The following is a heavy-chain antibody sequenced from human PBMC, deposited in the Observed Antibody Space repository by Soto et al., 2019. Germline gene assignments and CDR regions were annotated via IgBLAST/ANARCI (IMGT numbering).Heavy chain of an antibody. CDR3: ARSRDDCGGDCYPHYFDY. CDR2: IIPILGTA. CDR1: GGTFSSYA. D-gene: IGHD2-21*02. J-gene: IGHJ4*02. V-gene: IGHV1-69*01. Sequence: QVQLVQYGAEVKKPGSSVKVSCKASGGTFSSYAISWVRQAPGQGLEWMGGIIPILGTANYAQKFQGRVTITADEATSTAYMALSSLRAEDTAVYYCARSRDDCGGDCYPHYFDYWGQGTLVTVSS.